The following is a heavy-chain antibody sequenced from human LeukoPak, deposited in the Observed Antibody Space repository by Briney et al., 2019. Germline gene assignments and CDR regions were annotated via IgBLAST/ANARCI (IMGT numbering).Heavy chain of an antibody. V-gene: IGHV1-18*01. J-gene: IGHJ2*01. CDR2: ISAYNGNT. D-gene: IGHD6-19*01. CDR3: SRGFLSAGAGGGWYFDL. CDR1: GYTFTSYG. Sequence: ASVKVSCKASGYTFTSYGISWVRQAPGQGLEWMGWISAYNGNTNYAKKLQGRVTMTTDTSTSTASMELRSLRSADTAATYCSRGFLSAGAGGGWYFDLWGRGTLVTVSS.